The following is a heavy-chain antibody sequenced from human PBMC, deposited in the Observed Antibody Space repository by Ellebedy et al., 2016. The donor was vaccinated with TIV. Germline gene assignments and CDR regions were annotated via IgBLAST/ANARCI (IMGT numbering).Heavy chain of an antibody. CDR2: ISGSGGST. J-gene: IGHJ6*02. CDR3: AKTALGMDV. V-gene: IGHV3-23*01. CDR1: GFTFSSYA. Sequence: LSLTCXASGFTFSSYAMSWVRQAPGKGLEWVSAISGSGGSTYYADSVKGRFTISRDNSKNTLYLQMNSLRAEDTAVYYCAKTALGMDVWGQGTTVTVSS.